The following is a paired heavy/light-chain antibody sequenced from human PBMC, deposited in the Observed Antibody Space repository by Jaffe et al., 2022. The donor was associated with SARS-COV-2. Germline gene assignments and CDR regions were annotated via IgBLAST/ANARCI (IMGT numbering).Light chain of an antibody. CDR3: EQYKSYPFT. J-gene: IGKJ4*01. Sequence: DIQMTQSPSSLSASVGDRVTITCRASQDIKNFLAWFQQIPGKAPKSLIYAASNLQSGVPSKFSGSGSGTDFTLTISDLQPEDSATYYCEQYKSYPFTFGGGTKVEI. V-gene: IGKV1-16*02. CDR2: AAS. CDR1: QDIKNF.
Heavy chain of an antibody. V-gene: IGHV3-72*01. CDR3: SRGDYRDGIWFPSGP. CDR2: CRDKTKGYTS. Sequence: DVQVVESGGGLVQPGGSLRLSCAAYGFTFGDHYMEWVRQAPGKGLEWVARCRDKTKGYTSEYAASVKGRFSVSRDESRNSVYLQMNSLETEDTAVYYCSRGDYRDGIWFPSGPWGQGTLVTVSS. CDR1: GFTFGDHY. J-gene: IGHJ5*02. D-gene: IGHD3-10*01.